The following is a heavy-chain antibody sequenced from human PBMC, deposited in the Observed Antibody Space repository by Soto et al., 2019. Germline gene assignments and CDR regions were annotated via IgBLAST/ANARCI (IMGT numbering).Heavy chain of an antibody. CDR3: AKVSRCIGVVPAALN. D-gene: IGHD2-2*01. V-gene: IGHV3-23*01. CDR2: ISGSGGST. Sequence: EVQLLESGGGLEQPGGSLRLSCVGSGHTFHNYAMTWVRQAPGKGLEWVSGISGSGGSTYYADSVRGRFTISRDDSKNTLYLQMNSLRAEDTAVYYCAKVSRCIGVVPAALNWGQGTRVTVSS. CDR1: GHTFHNYA. J-gene: IGHJ4*02.